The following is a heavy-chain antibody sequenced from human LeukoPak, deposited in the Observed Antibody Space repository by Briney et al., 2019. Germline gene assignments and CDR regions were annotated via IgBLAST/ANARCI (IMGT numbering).Heavy chain of an antibody. J-gene: IGHJ3*02. D-gene: IGHD2-8*02. V-gene: IGHV4-59*01. Sequence: SETLSLTCTVSGGSISRFYWSWLRQPPGKGLEWIAYIHYTGSTNYNPSLKSRVTISLDTSKSQFSLNLTSVTAADTAVYYCARGSDTWYAFDIWGQGTMVTVSS. CDR1: GGSISRFY. CDR2: IHYTGST. CDR3: ARGSDTWYAFDI.